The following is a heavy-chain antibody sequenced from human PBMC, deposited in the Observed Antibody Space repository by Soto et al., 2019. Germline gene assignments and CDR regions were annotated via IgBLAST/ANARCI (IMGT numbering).Heavy chain of an antibody. CDR2: INYSGTT. V-gene: IGHV4-39*02. Sequence: PSETLSLTCAVSGGSFGSSAYYWGWIRQAPGKGLEWIGSINYSGTTYYNPSLKSRVTISVDTSKNHFSLKLSSVTAADPALYYCSRRAPEGFDPWGQGTLVAVSS. J-gene: IGHJ5*02. CDR3: SRRAPEGFDP. CDR1: GGSFGSSAYY.